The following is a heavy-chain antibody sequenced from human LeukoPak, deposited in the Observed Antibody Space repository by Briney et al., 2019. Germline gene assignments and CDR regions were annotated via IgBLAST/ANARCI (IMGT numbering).Heavy chain of an antibody. CDR2: IYHSGST. CDR1: GGSFSGYY. V-gene: IGHV4-34*01. Sequence: SETLSLTCAVYGGSFSGYYWSWIRQPPGKGLEWIGYIYHSGSTYYNPSLKSRVTISVDRSKNQFSLKLSSVTAADTAVYYCARLSGKLGYCSSTSCSRHWYFDLWGRGTLVTVSS. J-gene: IGHJ2*01. CDR3: ARLSGKLGYCSSTSCSRHWYFDL. D-gene: IGHD2-2*01.